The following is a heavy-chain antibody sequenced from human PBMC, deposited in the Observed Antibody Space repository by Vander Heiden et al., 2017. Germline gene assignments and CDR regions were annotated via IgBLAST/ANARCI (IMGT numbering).Heavy chain of an antibody. CDR3: TTVFTFNWFDP. V-gene: IGHV3-15*07. Sequence: EVQLVESGGGLVKPGGSLRLSCAASGFTFSNAWMHWIRQAPGKGLEWVGRIKSRSDGGTTDYAAPVKGRFTISRDDSKNTLYLQMNSLKTEDTAVYYCTTVFTFNWFDPWGQGTLVTVSS. CDR2: IKSRSDGGTT. D-gene: IGHD3-10*02. CDR1: GFTFSNAW. J-gene: IGHJ5*02.